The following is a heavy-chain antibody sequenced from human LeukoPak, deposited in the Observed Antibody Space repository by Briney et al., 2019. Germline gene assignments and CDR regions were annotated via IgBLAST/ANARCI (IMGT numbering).Heavy chain of an antibody. V-gene: IGHV2-70*04. CDR1: GFSLSTSGMR. CDR3: ARMGLAGGYFDY. D-gene: IGHD3-10*01. Sequence: SGPTLVNPTQTLTLTCTFSGFSLSTSGMRVSWIRQPPGKALEWLARIDWDDDKFYSTSLKTRLTISKDTSKTQVVLTMTNMDPVDTATYYCARMGLAGGYFDYWGQGTLVTVSS. J-gene: IGHJ4*02. CDR2: IDWDDDK.